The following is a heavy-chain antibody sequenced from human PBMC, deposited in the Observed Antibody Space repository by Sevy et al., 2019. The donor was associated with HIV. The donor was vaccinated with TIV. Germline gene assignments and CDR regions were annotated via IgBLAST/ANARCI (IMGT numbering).Heavy chain of an antibody. Sequence: SETLSLTCSVSGGSIVSSSYYWNWIRQPPGKGLEWIGSIYYNGHTYYNPSLKSRLTISIDTSKNQFYLTLSSVTAADTSIYYCARSAAGHEYYDGVDVWGQGATVTVSS. D-gene: IGHD6-13*01. CDR2: IYYNGHT. CDR1: GGSIVSSSYY. CDR3: ARSAAGHEYYDGVDV. J-gene: IGHJ6*02. V-gene: IGHV4-39*01.